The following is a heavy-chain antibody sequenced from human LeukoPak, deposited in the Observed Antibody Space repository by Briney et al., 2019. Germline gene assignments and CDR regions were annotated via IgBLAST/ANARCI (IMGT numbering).Heavy chain of an antibody. Sequence: SETLSLTCAVYGGSFSGYYWSWIRQPPGKGLEWIGEINHSGSTNYNPSLKSRVTISVDTSKNQFSLKLSSVTAADTAVYYCARISGVNCGSTSCAPGNGMDVWGKGTTVTVSS. CDR2: INHSGST. J-gene: IGHJ6*04. V-gene: IGHV4-34*01. CDR1: GGSFSGYY. D-gene: IGHD2-2*01. CDR3: ARISGVNCGSTSCAPGNGMDV.